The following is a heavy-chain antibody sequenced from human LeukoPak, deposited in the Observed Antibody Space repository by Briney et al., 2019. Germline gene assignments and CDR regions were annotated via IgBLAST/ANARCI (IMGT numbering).Heavy chain of an antibody. J-gene: IGHJ4*02. CDR1: GGSFSGYY. CDR2: INHSGST. D-gene: IGHD1-26*01. Sequence: SETLSLTCAVYGGSFSGYYWSWIRQPPGKGLEWIGEINHSGSTNYNPCLKSRVTISVDTSKNQFSLKLSSVTAADTAVYYCATSTVGATIDYWGQGTLVTVSS. CDR3: ATSTVGATIDY. V-gene: IGHV4-34*01.